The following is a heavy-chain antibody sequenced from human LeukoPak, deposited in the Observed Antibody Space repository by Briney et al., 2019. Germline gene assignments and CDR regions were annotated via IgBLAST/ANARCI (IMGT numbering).Heavy chain of an antibody. CDR3: VKGDTS. Sequence: GGSLRLSCAASGFNFSNYDMHWVRQAPGKGLEWVAFIRYDGSDKYYADSVKGRFTISRDNSKNTLYVQMYSLRNEDTAVYYCVKGDTSWGQGTLVTVSS. CDR1: GFNFSNYD. CDR2: IRYDGSDK. D-gene: IGHD2-21*02. J-gene: IGHJ5*02. V-gene: IGHV3-30*02.